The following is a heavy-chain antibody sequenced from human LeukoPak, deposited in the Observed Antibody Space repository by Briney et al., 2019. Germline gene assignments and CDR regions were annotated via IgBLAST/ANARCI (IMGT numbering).Heavy chain of an antibody. CDR1: GYSFTTYA. CDR3: ARRLKGRRGNPFDY. D-gene: IGHD2/OR15-2a*01. V-gene: IGHV1-3*01. Sequence: GASVKVSCKASGYSFTTYATHWVRQAPGQRLEWMGWINPDKGDTKYSQNFQGRLTVTRDTSASTTYMELSSLVSEDTAVYYCARRLKGRRGNPFDYWGQGTLVTVSS. CDR2: INPDKGDT. J-gene: IGHJ4*02.